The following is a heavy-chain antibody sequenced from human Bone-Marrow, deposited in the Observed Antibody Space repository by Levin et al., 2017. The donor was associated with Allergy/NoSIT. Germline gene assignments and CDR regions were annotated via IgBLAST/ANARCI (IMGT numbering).Heavy chain of an antibody. CDR3: ARARYSSSWVDY. CDR1: GFTFSSYW. V-gene: IGHV3-74*01. D-gene: IGHD6-13*01. J-gene: IGHJ4*02. CDR2: INSDGSST. Sequence: GASVKVSCAASGFTFSSYWMHWVRQAPGKGLVWVSRINSDGSSTSYADSVKGRFTISRDNAKNTLYLQMNSLRAEDTAVYYCARARYSSSWVDYWGQGTLVTVSS.